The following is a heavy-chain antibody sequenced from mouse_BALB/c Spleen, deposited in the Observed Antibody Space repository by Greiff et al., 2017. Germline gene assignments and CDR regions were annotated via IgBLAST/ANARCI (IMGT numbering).Heavy chain of an antibody. CDR2: ISSGGST. D-gene: IGHD2-4*01. CDR1: GFTFSSYA. CDR3: ARHDDYEAWFAY. J-gene: IGHJ3*01. V-gene: IGHV5-6-5*01. Sequence: EVKLVESGGGLVKPGGSLKLSCAASGFTFSSYAMSWVRQTPEKRLEWVASISSGGSTYYPDSVKGRFTISRDNAKNTLYLQMSSLKSEDTAMYYCARHDDYEAWFAYWGQGTLVTVSA.